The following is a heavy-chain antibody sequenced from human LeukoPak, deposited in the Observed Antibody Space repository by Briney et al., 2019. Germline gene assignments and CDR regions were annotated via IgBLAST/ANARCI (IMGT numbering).Heavy chain of an antibody. D-gene: IGHD2-8*01. Sequence: PGGSLRLSCAASGFTFSSYAMSWVRQAPGKGLEWVSGISASGSSTYYADSVKGRFTISRDNSKNTLYLQMNSLRAEDTAVYYCARGGVYATYFDYWGQGTLVTVSS. CDR2: ISASGSST. CDR1: GFTFSSYA. CDR3: ARGGVYATYFDY. V-gene: IGHV3-23*01. J-gene: IGHJ4*02.